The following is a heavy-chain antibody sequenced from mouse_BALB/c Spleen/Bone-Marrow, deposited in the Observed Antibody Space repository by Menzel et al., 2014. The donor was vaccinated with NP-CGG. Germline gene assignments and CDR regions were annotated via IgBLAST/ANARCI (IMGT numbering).Heavy chain of an antibody. CDR3: ARDYDEWFAY. D-gene: IGHD2-12*01. CDR1: GFSLTGYG. CDR2: IWAGGST. J-gene: IGHJ3*01. V-gene: IGHV2-9*02. Sequence: VKLVESGPGLVAPSQSLSITCTVSGFSLTGYGVHWVRQPPGKGLEWLGVIWAGGSTNYNSALMSRLSISKDNSKSQVFLKMNSLQTDDTAMYYCARDYDEWFAYWGQGTLVTVSA.